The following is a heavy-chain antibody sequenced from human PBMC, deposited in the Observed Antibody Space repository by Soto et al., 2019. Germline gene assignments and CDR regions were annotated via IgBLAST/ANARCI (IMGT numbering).Heavy chain of an antibody. CDR1: GFTFSSYG. J-gene: IGHJ4*02. V-gene: IGHV3-30*18. CDR3: AKSQYDRHLDY. CDR2: ISYDGSNK. D-gene: IGHD3-16*01. Sequence: PGGSLRLSCAASGFTFSSYGMHWVRQAPGKGLEWVAVISYDGSNKYYADSVKGRFTISRDNSKNTLYLQMNSLRAEDTAVYYCAKSQYDRHLDYWGQRTLVTVSS.